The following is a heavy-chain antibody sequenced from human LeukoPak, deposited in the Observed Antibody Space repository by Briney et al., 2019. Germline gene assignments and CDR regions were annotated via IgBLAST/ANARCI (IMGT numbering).Heavy chain of an antibody. CDR2: ISGSGTGGRT. CDR3: ARGLSSSGVGYYFDY. V-gene: IGHV3-23*01. J-gene: IGHJ4*02. Sequence: GGSLRLSCAASGFSFSSYAMHWVRQAPGKGLEWVSGISGSGTGGRTYYADSVKGRFTISRDNSKNSLYLQMNSLRAEDTAVYYCARGLSSSGVGYYFDYWGQGTLVTVSS. CDR1: GFSFSSYA. D-gene: IGHD6-6*01.